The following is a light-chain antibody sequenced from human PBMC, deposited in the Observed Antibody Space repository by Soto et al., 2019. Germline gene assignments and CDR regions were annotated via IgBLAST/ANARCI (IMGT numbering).Light chain of an antibody. CDR2: GAS. J-gene: IGKJ2*01. CDR1: QSVSSSY. V-gene: IGKV3-20*01. Sequence: EIVLTQSPGTLSLSPGERATHSCRASQSVSSSYLAWYQQKPGQAPRLLIYGASSRATGIPDRFSGSGSGTDFTRTISILEPEDFAVYYCQQYGSSPYTFGQGNKLEIQ. CDR3: QQYGSSPYT.